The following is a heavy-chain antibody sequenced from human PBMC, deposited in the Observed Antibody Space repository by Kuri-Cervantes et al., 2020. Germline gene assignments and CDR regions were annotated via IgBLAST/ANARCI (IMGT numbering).Heavy chain of an antibody. CDR1: GFTFSSYG. CDR3: AKLGGITPIVVTNSGMDV. Sequence: GGSLRLSCAAPGFTFSSYGMHWVRQAPGKGLVWVSRINSDGSSTSYADSVKGRFTISRDNAKNTLYLQMNSLRAEDTAVYYCAKLGGITPIVVTNSGMDVWGQGTTVTVSS. V-gene: IGHV3-74*01. D-gene: IGHD3-22*01. J-gene: IGHJ6*02. CDR2: INSDGSST.